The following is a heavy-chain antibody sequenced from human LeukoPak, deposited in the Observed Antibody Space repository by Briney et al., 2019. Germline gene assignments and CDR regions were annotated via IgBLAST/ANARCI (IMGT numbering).Heavy chain of an antibody. J-gene: IGHJ6*03. V-gene: IGHV3-20*04. CDR3: ARVPTMIVGGYMDV. CDR1: GFTFDDYG. Sequence: GGSLRLSCAASGFTFDDYGMSWVRQAPGKGLEWVSGINWNGGSTGYADSVKGRFTISGDNAKNSLYLQMNSLRAEHTALYYCARVPTMIVGGYMDVWGKGTTVTVSS. D-gene: IGHD3-22*01. CDR2: INWNGGST.